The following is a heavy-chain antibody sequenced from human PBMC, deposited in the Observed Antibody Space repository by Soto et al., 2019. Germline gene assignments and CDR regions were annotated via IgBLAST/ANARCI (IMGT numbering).Heavy chain of an antibody. CDR2: IYYSGST. J-gene: IGHJ4*02. V-gene: IGHV4-59*01. Sequence: SETLSLTCTVSGGSLSPYYWSWIRQPPGKGLEWIGYIYYSGSTNYNPSLKSRVTISVDTSKNQFSLKLSSVTAADTAVYYCAVVAATGYIDYWGQGTLVTVSS. CDR1: GGSLSPYY. D-gene: IGHD2-15*01. CDR3: AVVAATGYIDY.